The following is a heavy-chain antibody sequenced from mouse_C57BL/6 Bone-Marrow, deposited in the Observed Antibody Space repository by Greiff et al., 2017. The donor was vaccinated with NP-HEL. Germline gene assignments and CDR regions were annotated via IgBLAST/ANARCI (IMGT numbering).Heavy chain of an antibody. Sequence: VQLKESGTVLARPGASVKMSCKTSGYTFTSYWMHWVKQRPGQGLEWIGAIYPGNSDTSYNQKFKGKAKLTAVTSASTAYMELSSLTNEDSAVXYCTREQMCITAVVAPRYYFDSRCQGTTPTVSS. J-gene: IGHJ2*01. CDR2: IYPGNSDT. D-gene: IGHD1-1*01. CDR1: GYTFTSYW. V-gene: IGHV1-5*01. CDR3: TREQMCITAVVAPRYYFDS.